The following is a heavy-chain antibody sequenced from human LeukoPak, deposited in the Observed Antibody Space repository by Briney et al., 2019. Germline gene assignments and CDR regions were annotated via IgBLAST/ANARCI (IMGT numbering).Heavy chain of an antibody. CDR1: GGTFSSYA. CDR2: IIPIFGTA. J-gene: IGHJ4*02. D-gene: IGHD3-10*01. Sequence: AASVKVSCKASGGTFSSYAISWVRQAPGQGLEWMGGIIPIFGTANYAQKFQGRVTITADESTSTAYMELSSLRSEDTAVYYCARDGPDYYGSGSYYSDWGQGTLVTVSS. CDR3: ARDGPDYYGSGSYYSD. V-gene: IGHV1-69*13.